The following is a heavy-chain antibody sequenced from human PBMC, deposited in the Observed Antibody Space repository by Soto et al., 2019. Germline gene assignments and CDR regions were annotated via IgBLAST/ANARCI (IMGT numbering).Heavy chain of an antibody. CDR1: GFTFSSYA. Sequence: GGSLRLSCAASGFTFSSYAMHWVRQAPGKGLEWVAVISYDGSNKYYADSVKGRFTISRDNSKNTLYLQMNSLRAEDTAVYYCASGAGDSSGYSGYFDYWGQGTLVTVSS. V-gene: IGHV3-30-3*01. J-gene: IGHJ4*02. D-gene: IGHD3-22*01. CDR3: ASGAGDSSGYSGYFDY. CDR2: ISYDGSNK.